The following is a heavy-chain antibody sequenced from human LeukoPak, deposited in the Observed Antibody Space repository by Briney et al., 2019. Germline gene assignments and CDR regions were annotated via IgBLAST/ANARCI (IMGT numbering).Heavy chain of an antibody. CDR3: ARAGDGYNYDY. Sequence: SETLSLTCTVSGGSISSYYWTWIWQPPGKGLEWIGYIYYSGSTNYNPSLKSRVTISVDTSKNQFSLKLSSVTAADTAVYYCARAGDGYNYDYWGQGTLVTVSS. V-gene: IGHV4-59*01. CDR2: IYYSGST. CDR1: GGSISSYY. J-gene: IGHJ4*02. D-gene: IGHD5-24*01.